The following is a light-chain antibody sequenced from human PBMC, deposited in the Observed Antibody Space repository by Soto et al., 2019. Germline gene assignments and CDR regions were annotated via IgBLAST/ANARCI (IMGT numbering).Light chain of an antibody. V-gene: IGKV1-39*01. CDR3: QQSYSTPL. CDR2: AAS. J-gene: IGKJ4*01. Sequence: DIQMTQSPSSLSASVGDRVTITCRASQSINTYLNWYQQEPGKAPKLLIYAASTLQGGVPSRFSGSGSGTDFTLTISSLQPEDFATYYCQQSYSTPLFGGGTKV. CDR1: QSINTY.